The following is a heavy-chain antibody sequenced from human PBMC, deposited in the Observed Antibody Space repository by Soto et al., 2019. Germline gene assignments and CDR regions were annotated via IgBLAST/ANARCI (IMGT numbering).Heavy chain of an antibody. V-gene: IGHV3-7*01. CDR1: GLIFSKYS. D-gene: IGHD3-10*01. Sequence: GGSLRLSCAASGLIFSKYSMHWVRQAPGKGLEWVANIKEDGSEKYYVDSVKGRFTISRDNAKNSLYLQMNSLRAEDTAVYYCARVYFKYDYWGQGTLVTVSS. CDR3: ARVYFKYDY. J-gene: IGHJ4*02. CDR2: IKEDGSEK.